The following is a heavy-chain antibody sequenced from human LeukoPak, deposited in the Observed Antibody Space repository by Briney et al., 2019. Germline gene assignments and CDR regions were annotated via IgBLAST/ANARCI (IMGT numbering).Heavy chain of an antibody. J-gene: IGHJ6*02. D-gene: IGHD2-15*01. V-gene: IGHV3-53*01. CDR2: IYSGGST. CDR3: ARSRSGPYYYYGMDV. CDR1: GFTFSDYY. Sequence: GSLRLSCAASGFTFSDYYMSWVRQAPGKGLEWVSVIYSGGSTYYADSVKGRFTISRDNSKNTLYLQMNSLRAEDTAVYYCARSRSGPYYYYGMDVWGQGTTVTVSS.